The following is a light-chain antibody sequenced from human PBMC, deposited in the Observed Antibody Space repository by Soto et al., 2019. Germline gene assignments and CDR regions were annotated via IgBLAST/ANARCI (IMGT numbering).Light chain of an antibody. CDR1: QIVPSDY. CDR2: GAF. J-gene: IGKJ5*01. V-gene: IGKV3D-20*02. CDR3: QQRSNWPIT. Sequence: DIVLTQSPGTLSLSPGERVTLSCRASQIVPSDYLACYHQEPGQAPRLLIYGAFSRATGIPDRFSGSGSGTDFTLTISRLEPEDFAVYYCQQRSNWPITFGQGTRLEFK.